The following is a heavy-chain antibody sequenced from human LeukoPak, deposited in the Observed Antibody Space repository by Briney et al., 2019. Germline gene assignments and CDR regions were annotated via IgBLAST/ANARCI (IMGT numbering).Heavy chain of an antibody. CDR2: IYYSGST. J-gene: IGHJ6*02. CDR3: ARHSAVYDSSGYYYYYGMDV. D-gene: IGHD3-22*01. V-gene: IGHV4-59*08. CDR1: GGSISSHY. Sequence: SETLSLTCTVSGGSISSHYWSWIRQPPGKGLEWIGYIYYSGSTNYNPSLKSRVTISVDTSKNQFSLKLSSVTAADTAVYYCARHSAVYDSSGYYYYYGMDVWGQGTTVTVSS.